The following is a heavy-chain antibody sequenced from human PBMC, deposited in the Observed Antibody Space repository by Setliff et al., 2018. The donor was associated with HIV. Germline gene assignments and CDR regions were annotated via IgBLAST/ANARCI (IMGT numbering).Heavy chain of an antibody. CDR1: GYSISSGYY. D-gene: IGHD1-26*01. CDR3: ARGMGGSQVGGDAFDI. CDR2: IYDSGST. Sequence: SETLSLTCAVSGYSISSGYYWGWIRQPPGKGLEWIGSIYDSGSTHNHPSLKSRVTISVDTSKNHFSLKLSSVTAADTAVYYCARGMGGSQVGGDAFDIWGQGTTVTV. V-gene: IGHV4-38-2*01. J-gene: IGHJ3*02.